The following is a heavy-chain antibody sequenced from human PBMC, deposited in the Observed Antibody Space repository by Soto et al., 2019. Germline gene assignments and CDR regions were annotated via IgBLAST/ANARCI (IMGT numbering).Heavy chain of an antibody. Sequence: SETLSLTCTVSGGSISSSSYYWGWIRQPPGKGLEWIGSIYYSGSTYYNPSLKSRVTISVDTSKNQFSLKLSSVTAADTAVYYCVRHAVVPAAMGYYYGMDVWGQGTTVTVSS. V-gene: IGHV4-39*01. D-gene: IGHD2-2*01. J-gene: IGHJ6*02. CDR2: IYYSGST. CDR1: GGSISSSSYY. CDR3: VRHAVVPAAMGYYYGMDV.